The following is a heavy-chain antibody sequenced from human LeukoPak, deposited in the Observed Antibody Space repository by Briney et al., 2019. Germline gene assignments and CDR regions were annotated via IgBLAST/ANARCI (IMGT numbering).Heavy chain of an antibody. Sequence: GESLKISCKGSGYSFTSYWISWVRQMPGKGLEWMGRIDPSDSYTNYSSSFQGHVTISADKSISTAYLQWSSLKASDTAMYYCARHPRGRLIVVVPAAIDYWGQGTLVTVSS. CDR3: ARHPRGRLIVVVPAAIDY. V-gene: IGHV5-10-1*01. CDR2: IDPSDSYT. CDR1: GYSFTSYW. D-gene: IGHD2-2*02. J-gene: IGHJ4*02.